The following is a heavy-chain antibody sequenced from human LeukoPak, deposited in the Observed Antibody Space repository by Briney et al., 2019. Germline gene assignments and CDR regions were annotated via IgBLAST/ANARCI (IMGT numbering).Heavy chain of an antibody. V-gene: IGHV3-30-3*01. CDR3: ARDGNYDFWSGYRPRLLYGMDV. J-gene: IGHJ6*02. CDR2: ISYDGSNK. Sequence: GGPLRLLCAASGFTFSSYAMHWVRQAPGKGLEGVAVISYDGSNKYYADSVKCRFTISRDNSKNTLYLQMNSLRAEDTAVYYCARDGNYDFWSGYRPRLLYGMDVWGQGTTVTVSS. CDR1: GFTFSSYA. D-gene: IGHD3-3*01.